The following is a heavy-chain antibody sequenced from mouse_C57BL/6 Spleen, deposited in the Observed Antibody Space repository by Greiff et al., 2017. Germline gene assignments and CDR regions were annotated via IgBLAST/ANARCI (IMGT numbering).Heavy chain of an antibody. D-gene: IGHD1-1*01. CDR1: GFTFSDYG. V-gene: IGHV5-17*01. Sequence: EVKLVESGGGLVKPGGSLKLSCAASGFTFSDYGMHWVRQAPEKGLEWVAYISSGSSTIYYEDTVKGRFTISRDNAKNTLFLQMTSLRSEDTAMYYCARPNDYGSSPFAYWGQGTLVTVAA. J-gene: IGHJ3*01. CDR2: ISSGSSTI. CDR3: ARPNDYGSSPFAY.